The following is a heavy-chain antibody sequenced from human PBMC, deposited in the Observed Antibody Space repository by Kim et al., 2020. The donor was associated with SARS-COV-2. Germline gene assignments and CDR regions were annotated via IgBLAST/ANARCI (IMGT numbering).Heavy chain of an antibody. CDR3: ARLRFCSSTSCHRGNWFDP. Sequence: SETLSLTCTVSGGSISSYYWSWIRQPPGKGLEWIGYIYYSGSTNYNPSLKSRVTISVDTSKNQFSLKLSSVTAADTAVYYCARLRFCSSTSCHRGNWFDPWGQGTLVTVSS. CDR2: IYYSGST. V-gene: IGHV4-59*08. D-gene: IGHD2-2*01. CDR1: GGSISSYY. J-gene: IGHJ5*02.